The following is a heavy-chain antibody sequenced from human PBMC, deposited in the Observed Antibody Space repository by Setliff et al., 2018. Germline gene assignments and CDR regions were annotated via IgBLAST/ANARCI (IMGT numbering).Heavy chain of an antibody. CDR2: INAGNGNT. CDR3: ARDTRGYSSSSGVDY. Sequence: ASVKVSCKASGYTFTSYAMHWVRQAPGQRLEWMGWINAGNGNTKYSQKFQGRVTITTDESTSTAYMELSSLRSEDTAVYYCARDTRGYSSSSGVDYWGQGTLVTV. D-gene: IGHD6-6*01. CDR1: GYTFTSYA. J-gene: IGHJ4*02. V-gene: IGHV1-3*01.